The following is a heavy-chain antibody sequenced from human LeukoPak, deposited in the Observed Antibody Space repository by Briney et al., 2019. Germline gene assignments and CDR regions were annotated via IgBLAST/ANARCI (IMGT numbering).Heavy chain of an antibody. CDR1: GYTFTSYD. Sequence: GASVKVSCKASGYTFTSYDINWVRQATGQGLEWVGWMNPNSGNTGYAQKFQGRVTITRNTSISTAYMELSSLRSEDTAVYYCARESGHCSSPSCFLPGVGAFDIWGQGTMVTVSS. CDR3: ARESGHCSSPSCFLPGVGAFDI. D-gene: IGHD2-2*03. J-gene: IGHJ3*02. CDR2: MNPNSGNT. V-gene: IGHV1-8*03.